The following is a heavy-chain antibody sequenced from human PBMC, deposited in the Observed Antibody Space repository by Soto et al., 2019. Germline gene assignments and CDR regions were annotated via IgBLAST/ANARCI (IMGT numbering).Heavy chain of an antibody. CDR3: ARGPGSSDWRFSYYYMDV. J-gene: IGHJ6*02. D-gene: IGHD6-19*01. CDR1: FTSYD. Sequence: QVQLVQSGAEVKKPGASVKVSCTFTSYDINWVRQATGQGLEWMGWMNPNSGNTRYAQKFQGRVTMTRNTSNFTADMELSSLRSEDTAVYYCARGPGSSDWRFSYYYMDVWGQGTTVTVSS. CDR2: MNPNSGNT. V-gene: IGHV1-8*01.